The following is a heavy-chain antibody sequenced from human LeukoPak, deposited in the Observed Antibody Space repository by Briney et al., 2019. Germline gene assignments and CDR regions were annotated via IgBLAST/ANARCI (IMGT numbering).Heavy chain of an antibody. D-gene: IGHD3-10*01. V-gene: IGHV3-53*01. CDR3: ARDGFGELPPGDAFDI. CDR1: GFTVSSNY. Sequence: GGSLRLSCAASGFTVSSNYMNWVRQAPGKGLEWVSVIYSGGSTYYADSVKGRFTISRDNSKNTLYLQMDSLRAEDTAVYYCARDGFGELPPGDAFDIWGQGTMVTVSS. CDR2: IYSGGST. J-gene: IGHJ3*02.